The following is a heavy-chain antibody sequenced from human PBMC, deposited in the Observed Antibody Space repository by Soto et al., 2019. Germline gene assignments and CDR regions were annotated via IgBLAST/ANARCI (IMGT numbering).Heavy chain of an antibody. CDR2: IKQDGSEK. Sequence: EVQLVESGGGLVQPVGSLRLSCAASGFTFSSHWMIWVRQAPGKGLEWVANIKQDGSEKYYVDSVKGRFTISRDNAKNSLNLEMNSLRAEDTAVYYGARVSSGWWFDYWGQGTLVTVSS. D-gene: IGHD6-19*01. CDR1: GFTFSSHW. CDR3: ARVSSGWWFDY. V-gene: IGHV3-7*01. J-gene: IGHJ4*02.